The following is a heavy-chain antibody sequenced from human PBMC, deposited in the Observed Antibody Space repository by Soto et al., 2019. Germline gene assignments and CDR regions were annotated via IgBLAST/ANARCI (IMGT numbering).Heavy chain of an antibody. V-gene: IGHV1-2*04. CDR2: INPNSGGT. CDR1: GYTFTGYY. D-gene: IGHD6-19*01. Sequence: QVQLVQSGAEVKKPGASVKVSCKASGYTFTGYYMHWVRQAPGQGLEWMGWINPNSGGTNYAQKFQGWVTMTRDTSINTAYMELSRLRSDDTAVYYCARDSSGTMSFRWFDPWGQGTLVTVSS. CDR3: ARDSSGTMSFRWFDP. J-gene: IGHJ5*02.